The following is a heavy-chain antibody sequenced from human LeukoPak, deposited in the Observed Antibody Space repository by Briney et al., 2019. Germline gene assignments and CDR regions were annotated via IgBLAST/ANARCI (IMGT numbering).Heavy chain of an antibody. CDR2: ISGSGGST. CDR1: GFTVSSNY. CDR3: AKDFRLWLSCAFDY. Sequence: GGSLRLSCAASGFTVSSNYMSWVRQAPGKGLEWVSAISGSGGSTYYADSVKGRFTISRDNSKNTLYLQMNSLRAEDTAVYYCAKDFRLWLSCAFDYWGQGTLVTVSS. D-gene: IGHD5-18*01. V-gene: IGHV3-23*01. J-gene: IGHJ4*02.